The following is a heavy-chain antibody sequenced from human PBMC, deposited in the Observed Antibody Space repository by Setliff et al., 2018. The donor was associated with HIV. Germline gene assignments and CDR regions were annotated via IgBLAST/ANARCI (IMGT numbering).Heavy chain of an antibody. V-gene: IGHV1-69*13. Sequence: SVKVSCKASGGTFSSYAISWVRQAPGQGLEWMGGIIPMFDAPNYAQKFQGRVTITADESTSTAYMELSSLRSEDSAVYFCARPIRAAAGNDAFHVWGQGTMVTVSS. CDR1: GGTFSSYA. CDR3: ARPIRAAAGNDAFHV. D-gene: IGHD6-13*01. J-gene: IGHJ3*01. CDR2: IIPMFDAP.